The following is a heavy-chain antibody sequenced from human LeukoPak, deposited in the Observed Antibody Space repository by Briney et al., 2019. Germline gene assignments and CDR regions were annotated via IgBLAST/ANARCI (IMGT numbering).Heavy chain of an antibody. D-gene: IGHD3-9*01. J-gene: IGHJ4*02. Sequence: GGSLRPSCAASGFTFSSYSMNWVRQAPGKGLEWVSSISSSSSYIYYADSVKGRFTISRDNAKNSLYLQMNSLRAEDTAVYYCARSYDILTGYSNFDYWGQGTLVTVSS. CDR3: ARSYDILTGYSNFDY. V-gene: IGHV3-21*01. CDR2: ISSSSSYI. CDR1: GFTFSSYS.